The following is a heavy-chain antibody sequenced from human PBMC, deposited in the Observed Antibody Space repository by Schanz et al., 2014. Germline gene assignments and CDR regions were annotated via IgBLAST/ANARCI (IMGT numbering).Heavy chain of an antibody. CDR1: GFTFSRFG. V-gene: IGHV3-33*06. Sequence: VQLLESGGALVRPGGSLRLSCAASGFTFSRFGMHWVRQAPGKGPEWVALVWSDGNTKYYVDSVKGRFTISRDNSKNTLYLQMNNLRAEDTAVYFCAKESEIVVVVGTSMSGDFHHWGQGTLVTVSS. CDR3: AKESEIVVVVGTSMSGDFHH. D-gene: IGHD2-15*01. CDR2: VWSDGNTK. J-gene: IGHJ1*01.